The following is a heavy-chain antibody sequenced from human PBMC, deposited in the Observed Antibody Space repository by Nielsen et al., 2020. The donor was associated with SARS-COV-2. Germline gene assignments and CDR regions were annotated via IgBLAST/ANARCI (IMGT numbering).Heavy chain of an antibody. D-gene: IGHD6-19*01. V-gene: IGHV6-1*01. J-gene: IGHJ6*03. CDR1: GDSVSSNSAA. Sequence: SCAISGDSVSSNSAAWNWIRQSPSRGLEWLGRTYYRSKWYNDYAVSVKSRITINPDTSKNQLSLQLNSVTPEDTAVYYCARDAHSSGPYYYYYMDVWGKGTTVTVSS. CDR3: ARDAHSSGPYYYYYMDV. CDR2: TYYRSKWYN.